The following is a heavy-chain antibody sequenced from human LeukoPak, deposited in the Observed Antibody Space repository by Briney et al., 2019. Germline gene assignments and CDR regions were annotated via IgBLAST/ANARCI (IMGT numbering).Heavy chain of an antibody. D-gene: IGHD2-2*01. CDR2: IYHSGST. CDR1: GYSISSGYY. V-gene: IGHV4-38-2*01. CDR3: ARQLGYCGSTSCLLYWFDP. Sequence: SETLSLTCAVSGYSISSGYYWGWIRQPPGKGLEWIGSIYHSGSTYYNPSLKSRVTISVDTSKNQFSLKLSSVTAADTAVYYCARQLGYCGSTSCLLYWFDPWGQGTLVTVSS. J-gene: IGHJ5*02.